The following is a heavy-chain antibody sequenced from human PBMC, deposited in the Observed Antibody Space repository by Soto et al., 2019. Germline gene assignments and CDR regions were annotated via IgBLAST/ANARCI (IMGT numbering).Heavy chain of an antibody. CDR1: GGIYSTYT. J-gene: IGHJ4*01. V-gene: IGHV1-69*08. D-gene: IGHD4-17*01. Sequence: QVQVVQSGAEVKKPGSSVKVSCKASGGIYSTYTITWVRQAPGQGLEWMGRVSPILGVVNYAQKFQGKVTITADKSTSTAYMEVRSLRSDDTAVYYCSRESLGDYPLLDYWGQGTLVTVSS. CDR3: SRESLGDYPLLDY. CDR2: VSPILGVV.